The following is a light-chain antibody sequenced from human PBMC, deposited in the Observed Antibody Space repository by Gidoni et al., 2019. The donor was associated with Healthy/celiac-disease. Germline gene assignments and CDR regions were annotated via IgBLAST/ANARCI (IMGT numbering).Light chain of an antibody. J-gene: IGKJ3*01. CDR3: QQYGSSPRIFT. CDR1: QSVSSSY. V-gene: IGKV3-20*01. Sequence: EIVFTQSPGTLSLSQGERATLSCRASQSVSSSYLAGYQQKPGQAPRLLIYGASSRATGIPDRFSGSGSGTDFTPTISRLEPEDVAVYYCQQYGSSPRIFTFGPGTKVEIK. CDR2: GAS.